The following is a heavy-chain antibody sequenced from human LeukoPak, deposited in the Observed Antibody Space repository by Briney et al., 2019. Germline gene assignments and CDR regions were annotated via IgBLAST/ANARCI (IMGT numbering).Heavy chain of an antibody. CDR1: GGSISSGGYS. V-gene: IGHV4-30-2*01. J-gene: IGHJ4*02. D-gene: IGHD6-19*01. Sequence: PSQTLSLTCAVSGGSISSGGYSWSWIRQPPGKGLEWIGYIYHSGSTYYNPSLKSRVTISVDRSKNQFSLKLSSVTAADTAVYYCARMWYSSGWYPDYWGQGTLVTASS. CDR2: IYHSGST. CDR3: ARMWYSSGWYPDY.